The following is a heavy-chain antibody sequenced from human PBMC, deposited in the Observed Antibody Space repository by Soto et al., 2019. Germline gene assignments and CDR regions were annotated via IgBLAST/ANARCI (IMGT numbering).Heavy chain of an antibody. CDR2: IYYSGNT. V-gene: IGHV4-59*13. Sequence: QAPLRESGPGLVKPSETLSLTCTVSGDSMSPFYWNWIRQSPVKGLEWIGYIYYSGNTNYNPSLKRLVVISVDTSKNQFYLKLSAVTAADTAVYYCARGVYDYWSGYYAGSGLDVWGQGTTVIVSS. J-gene: IGHJ6*02. CDR3: ARGVYDYWSGYYAGSGLDV. D-gene: IGHD3-3*01. CDR1: GDSMSPFY.